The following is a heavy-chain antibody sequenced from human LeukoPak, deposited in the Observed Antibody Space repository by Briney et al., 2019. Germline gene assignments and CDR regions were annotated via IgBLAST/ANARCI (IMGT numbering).Heavy chain of an antibody. V-gene: IGHV4-4*07. CDR2: IYTSGST. D-gene: IGHD3-22*01. Sequence: SETLSLTCTVSGGSISSYYWSWIRQPAGKGLEWIGRIYTSGSTNYNPSLKSRVTMSVDTSKNQFSLKLSSVTAADTAVYYCVSSPYYYDSSGYLNAFDIWGQGTMVTVSS. CDR1: GGSISSYY. CDR3: VSSPYYYDSSGYLNAFDI. J-gene: IGHJ3*02.